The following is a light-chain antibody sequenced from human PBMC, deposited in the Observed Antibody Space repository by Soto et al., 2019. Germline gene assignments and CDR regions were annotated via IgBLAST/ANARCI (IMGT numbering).Light chain of an antibody. J-gene: IGKJ5*01. Sequence: EIVLTQSPGTLSLSPGERATLSCRASQSVSSSYLAWYQQKPGQAPRLLIYGASSRATGIPDRFSGSGSGTDFTLTISRLEPEGFAVYYCQQYGSSSITFGQGTRLEIK. CDR2: GAS. CDR3: QQYGSSSIT. V-gene: IGKV3-20*01. CDR1: QSVSSSY.